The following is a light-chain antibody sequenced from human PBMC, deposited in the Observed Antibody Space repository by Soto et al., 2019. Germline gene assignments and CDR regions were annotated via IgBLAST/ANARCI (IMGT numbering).Light chain of an antibody. J-gene: IGLJ1*01. V-gene: IGLV2-18*02. CDR1: SSDVGSYNR. CDR2: EVS. CDR3: NSFTTSSTDV. Sequence: QSALTQPPSVSGSPGQSVTISCTGTSSDVGSYNRVSWYQQPPGTAPKLMIYEVSNRPSGVPDRFSGSKSGNTASLTISGLQAEDEADYYCNSFTTSSTDVFGTGTKVTVL.